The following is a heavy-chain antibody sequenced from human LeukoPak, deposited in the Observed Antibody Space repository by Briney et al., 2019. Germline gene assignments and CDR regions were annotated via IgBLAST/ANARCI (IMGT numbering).Heavy chain of an antibody. D-gene: IGHD6-19*01. CDR2: IKKVGSET. V-gene: IGHV3-7*05. J-gene: IGHJ4*02. Sequence: GGSLRLSCTASGFSISSYWMNWVRQAPGKGLEWVANIKKVGSETKYVDSLRGRFTISRDNAKNSVYLQMNSLRAEDTAVYYCTGGAGWLTDYWGQGTLVTVSS. CDR1: GFSISSYW. CDR3: TGGAGWLTDY.